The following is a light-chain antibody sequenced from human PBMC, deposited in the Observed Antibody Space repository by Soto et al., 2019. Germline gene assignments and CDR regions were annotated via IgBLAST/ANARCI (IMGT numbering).Light chain of an antibody. J-gene: IGLJ1*01. CDR3: TSFTRSSTSV. V-gene: IGLV2-14*01. CDR1: SSDVGGYNY. Sequence: QSALTQPASVSGSPGQSITISCTGTSSDVGGYNYVSWYQQHPGKAPNLMIYEVSNRPSGVSNRFSGSKSGNTASLTISGLQAEDEADYYCTSFTRSSTSVFGTGTKVTVL. CDR2: EVS.